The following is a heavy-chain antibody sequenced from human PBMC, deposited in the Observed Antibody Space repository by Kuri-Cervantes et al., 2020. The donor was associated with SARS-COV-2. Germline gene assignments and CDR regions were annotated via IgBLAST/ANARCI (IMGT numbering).Heavy chain of an antibody. CDR2: ISSSSSTI. D-gene: IGHD3-3*01. J-gene: IGHJ4*02. CDR1: GFTFSSYA. CDR3: ARGDDITIFGVVIKGGTDY. Sequence: GESLKISCAASGFTFSSYAMHWVRQAPGKGLEWVSYISSSSSTIYYADSVKGRFTISRDNAKNSLYLQMNSLRAEDTAVYYCARGDDITIFGVVIKGGTDYWGQGTLVTVSS. V-gene: IGHV3-48*01.